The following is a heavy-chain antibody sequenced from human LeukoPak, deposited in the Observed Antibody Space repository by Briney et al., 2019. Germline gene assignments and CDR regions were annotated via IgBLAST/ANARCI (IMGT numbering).Heavy chain of an antibody. J-gene: IGHJ4*02. CDR2: INAGGTNT. D-gene: IGHD3-10*01. CDR1: GFNFSTYA. V-gene: IGHV3-23*01. CDR3: ANGESPDY. Sequence: GGSLRLSCTASGFNFSTYAMTWVRQPQGKGLQWVSTINAGGTNTKYADSVKGRFTISRDSSKSTLYLQMNSLRVEDTAVYYCANGESPDYWGQGTLVTVSS.